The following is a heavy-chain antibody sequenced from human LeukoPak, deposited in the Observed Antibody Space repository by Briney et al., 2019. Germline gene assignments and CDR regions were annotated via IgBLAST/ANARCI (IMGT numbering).Heavy chain of an antibody. V-gene: IGHV4-59*01. D-gene: IGHD2-15*01. J-gene: IGHJ4*02. CDR3: ARVPYSRYFDY. CDR1: GGSISSYY. CDR2: IYYSGST. Sequence: SETLSLTCTVSGGSISSYYWSWIRQPPGKGLEWIGYIYYSGSTNYNPSLKSRVTISVDTSKNQFSLKLSSVTAADTAVYYCARVPYSRYFDYWGQGTLVTVSS.